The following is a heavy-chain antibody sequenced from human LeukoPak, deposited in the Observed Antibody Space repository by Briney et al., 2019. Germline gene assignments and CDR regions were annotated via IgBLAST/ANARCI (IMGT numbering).Heavy chain of an antibody. CDR3: ARQAHCTNDLCYPFDY. D-gene: IGHD2-8*01. V-gene: IGHV4-59*08. CDR1: GGSISGYY. J-gene: IGHJ4*02. CDR2: IHYSGST. Sequence: SETLSLTCTVSGGSISGYYWSWIRQPPGKGLEWIGYIHYSGSTNYNPSLKSRVTISADTTKNQFSLKLSSVTAADTAVYYCARQAHCTNDLCYPFDYWGQGTLVTVSS.